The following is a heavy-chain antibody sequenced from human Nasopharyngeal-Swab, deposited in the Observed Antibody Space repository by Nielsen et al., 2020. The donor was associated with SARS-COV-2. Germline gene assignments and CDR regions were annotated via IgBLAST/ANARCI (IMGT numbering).Heavy chain of an antibody. CDR3: ARAIFGVVIIFNYYYMDV. V-gene: IGHV4-34*01. CDR2: INHSGST. D-gene: IGHD3-3*01. Sequence: WIRQPPGKGLEWIGEINHSGSTNYNPSLKSRVTISVDTSKNQFSLKLSSVTAADTAAYYCARAIFGVVIIFNYYYMDVWGKGTTVTVSS. J-gene: IGHJ6*03.